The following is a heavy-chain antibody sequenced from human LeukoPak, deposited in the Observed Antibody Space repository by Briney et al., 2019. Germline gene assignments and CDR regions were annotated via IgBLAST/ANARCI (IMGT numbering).Heavy chain of an antibody. CDR2: IYTSGTT. CDR3: ARLSTVTTSFDY. CDR1: GYSISSGYY. J-gene: IGHJ4*02. Sequence: PSETLSLTCTVSGYSISSGYYWRWIRQPAGKGLEWIGRIYTSGTTHYNPSLRSRVTMSVDTSKNQFSLKLSSVTAADTAVYYCARLSTVTTSFDYWGQGTLVTVSS. D-gene: IGHD4-17*01. V-gene: IGHV4-4*07.